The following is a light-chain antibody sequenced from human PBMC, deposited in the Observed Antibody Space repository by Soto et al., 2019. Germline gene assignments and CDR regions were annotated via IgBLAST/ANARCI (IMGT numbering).Light chain of an antibody. Sequence: EIVMTQSPATLSVSPGERATLSCRATQSVGNNLAWYQQQPGQAPRLLIHGASTRATGIPARFSGSASGTEFTLTISSLQSEDFAVYYCQQYNDWPITFGQGTRLEI. V-gene: IGKV3-15*01. J-gene: IGKJ5*01. CDR2: GAS. CDR3: QQYNDWPIT. CDR1: QSVGNN.